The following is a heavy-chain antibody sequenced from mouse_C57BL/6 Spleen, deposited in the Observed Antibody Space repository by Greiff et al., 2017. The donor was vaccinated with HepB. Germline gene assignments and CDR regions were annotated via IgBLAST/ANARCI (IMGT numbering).Heavy chain of an antibody. D-gene: IGHD2-3*01. CDR3: ARVDGPFDY. CDR2: IYPRSGNT. J-gene: IGHJ2*01. Sequence: VKLMESGAELARPGASVKLSCKASGYTFTSYGISWVKQRTGQGLEWIGEIYPRSGNTYYNEKFKGKATLTADKSSSTAYMELRSLTSEDSAVYFCARVDGPFDYWGQGTTLTVSS. V-gene: IGHV1-81*01. CDR1: GYTFTSYG.